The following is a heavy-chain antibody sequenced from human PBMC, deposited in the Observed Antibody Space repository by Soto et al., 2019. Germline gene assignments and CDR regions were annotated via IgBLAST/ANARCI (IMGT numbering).Heavy chain of an antibody. J-gene: IGHJ6*02. D-gene: IGHD3-10*01. CDR2: IIPIFGTA. CDR3: ARGYYGSGSYFYYYYGMDV. Sequence: QVQLVQSGAEVQKPGSSVKVSCKASGGTFSSYAISWVRQAPGQGLEWMGGIIPIFGTANYAQKFQGRVTITADESTSTAYMELSSLRSEDTAVYYCARGYYGSGSYFYYYYGMDVWGQGTTVTVSS. CDR1: GGTFSSYA. V-gene: IGHV1-69*01.